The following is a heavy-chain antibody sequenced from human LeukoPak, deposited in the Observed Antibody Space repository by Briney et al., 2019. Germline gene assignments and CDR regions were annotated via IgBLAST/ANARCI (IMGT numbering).Heavy chain of an antibody. Sequence: ASVKVSCKASGYTFTSYGISWVQQAPGQGLEWMGWISAYNGNTNYAQKLQGRVTMTTDTSTSTAYMELRSLRSDDTAVYYCARDLGVEMATITRPFDYWGQGTLVTVSS. J-gene: IGHJ4*02. D-gene: IGHD5-24*01. CDR3: ARDLGVEMATITRPFDY. V-gene: IGHV1-18*01. CDR1: GYTFTSYG. CDR2: ISAYNGNT.